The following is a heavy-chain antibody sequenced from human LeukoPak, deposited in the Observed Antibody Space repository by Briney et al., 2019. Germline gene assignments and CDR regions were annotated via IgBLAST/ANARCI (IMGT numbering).Heavy chain of an antibody. CDR3: ARITPWIQYQEYGLDV. Sequence: PGGSLRLSCAASGFTFSSYSMNWVRQAPGKGLEWVSYISSSGSTIYYADSVKGRFTISRDNAKNSLYLQMTSLRAGDTAVYYCARITPWIQYQEYGLDVWGQGTTVTVSS. CDR2: ISSSGSTI. J-gene: IGHJ6*02. D-gene: IGHD5-18*01. V-gene: IGHV3-48*01. CDR1: GFTFSSYS.